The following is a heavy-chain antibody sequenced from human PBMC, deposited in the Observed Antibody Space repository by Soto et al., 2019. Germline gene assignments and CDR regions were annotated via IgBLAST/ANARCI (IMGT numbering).Heavy chain of an antibody. J-gene: IGHJ6*02. D-gene: IGHD3-10*01. CDR2: ISGSGGST. V-gene: IGHV3-23*01. CDR3: AKGSGPGGYYYYGMDV. CDR1: GFTFSSYA. Sequence: PGGSLRLSCAASGFTFSSYAMSWVRQAPGKGLEWVSAISGSGGSTYYADSVKGRFTISRDNSKNTLYLQMNSLRAEDTAVYYCAKGSGPGGYYYYGMDVWGQGTTVTVSS.